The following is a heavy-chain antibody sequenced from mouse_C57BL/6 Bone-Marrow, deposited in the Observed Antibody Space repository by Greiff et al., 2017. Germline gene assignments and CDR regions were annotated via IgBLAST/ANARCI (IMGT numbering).Heavy chain of an antibody. CDR1: GFTFNTYA. V-gene: IGHV10-3*01. J-gene: IGHJ3*01. D-gene: IGHD1-1*01. CDR2: IRSKSSNYAT. Sequence: EVQLVESGGGLVQPKGSLKLSCAASGFTFNTYAMHWVRQAPGKGLEWVARIRSKSSNYATYYADSVKDRFTISRDDSKSRLYLQMNNRKTEETAMYYCVREWGFTTVVTPFAYWGQGTLVTVSA. CDR3: VREWGFTTVVTPFAY.